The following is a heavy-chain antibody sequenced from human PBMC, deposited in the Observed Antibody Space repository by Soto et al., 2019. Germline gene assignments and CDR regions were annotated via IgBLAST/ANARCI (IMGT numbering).Heavy chain of an antibody. Sequence: EVQLLESGGALVQPGGSLRRACAASGFTFSSYVMSWVRQAPGKWVEWVSAISSGSGSTYYADSVKGRFTISSANSKNTLFLQMHSLRAEDTAVYYCARVTYWYVRVLDFWGQGTLVPAS. J-gene: IGHJ4*02. CDR3: ARVTYWYVRVLDF. V-gene: IGHV3-23*01. CDR2: ISSGSGST. CDR1: GFTFSSYV. D-gene: IGHD2-8*02.